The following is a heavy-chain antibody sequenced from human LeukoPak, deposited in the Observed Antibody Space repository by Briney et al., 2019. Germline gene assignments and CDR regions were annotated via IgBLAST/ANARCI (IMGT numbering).Heavy chain of an antibody. D-gene: IGHD4-17*01. CDR3: ARLHGDYVYGRLQH. CDR1: GYSFSDYW. CDR2: IYPADSDT. V-gene: IGHV5-51*01. J-gene: IGHJ1*01. Sequence: GESLKISCKGSGYSFSDYWVDWVRQMPGKGLEWMGIIYPADSDTRYSPSFQGQVTISVDKSISTAYLQWSSLKASDTAMYYCARLHGDYVYGRLQHWGQGTLVTVSS.